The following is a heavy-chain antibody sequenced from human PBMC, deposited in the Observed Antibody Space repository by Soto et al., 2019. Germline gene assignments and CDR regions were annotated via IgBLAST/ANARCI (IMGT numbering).Heavy chain of an antibody. CDR2: IYYSGST. D-gene: IGHD3-22*01. V-gene: IGHV4-59*08. CDR1: GGSISSYY. Sequence: SETLSLTCTVSGGSISSYYWSWIRQPPGKGLEWIGYIYYSGSTYYNPSLKSRVTISVDTSKNQFSLKLSSVTAADTALYYCARQRDYYDSSGDSYFDYWGQGTLVTVSS. J-gene: IGHJ4*02. CDR3: ARQRDYYDSSGDSYFDY.